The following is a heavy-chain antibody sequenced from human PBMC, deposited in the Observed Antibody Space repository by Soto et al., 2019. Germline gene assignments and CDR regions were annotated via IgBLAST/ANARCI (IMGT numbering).Heavy chain of an antibody. CDR3: ARINAGIAVAGTLDRYYYYYGMDV. CDR2: IDPSDSYT. D-gene: IGHD6-19*01. Sequence: GESLKISCKGSGYSFTSYWTSWVRQMPGKGLEWMGRIDPSDSYTNYSPSFQGHVTISADKSISTAYLQWSSLKASDTAMYYCARINAGIAVAGTLDRYYYYYGMDVWGQGTTVTVSS. V-gene: IGHV5-10-1*01. J-gene: IGHJ6*02. CDR1: GYSFTSYW.